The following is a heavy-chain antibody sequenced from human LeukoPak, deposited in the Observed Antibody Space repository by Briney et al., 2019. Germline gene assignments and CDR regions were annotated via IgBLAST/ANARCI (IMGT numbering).Heavy chain of an antibody. V-gene: IGHV3-66*01. CDR1: GFTFSNYW. CDR3: ARVAPYDSGDYWGSNYFDY. CDR2: IYSGGAT. J-gene: IGHJ4*02. Sequence: GSLRLSCAASGFTFSNYWMNWVRQAPGRGLEWVSVIYSGGATYYADSVKGRFSISRDNSKNTLYLQMNSLRAEDTAVYYCARVAPYDSGDYWGSNYFDYWGQGTLVTVSS. D-gene: IGHD4-17*01.